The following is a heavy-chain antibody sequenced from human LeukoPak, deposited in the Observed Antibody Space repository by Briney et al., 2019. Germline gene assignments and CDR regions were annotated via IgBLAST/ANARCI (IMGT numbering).Heavy chain of an antibody. CDR1: GFTFSNYG. V-gene: IGHV3-48*01. Sequence: GGSLRLSCAASGFTFSNYGMKWVRQAPGKGLEWVSYISSSGNTIYYADSVKGRFTISRDNDKNSLFLQMNSLRAEDTAVYYCARGTLIQLWLIDYWGQGTLVTVSS. CDR3: ARGTLIQLWLIDY. D-gene: IGHD5-18*01. J-gene: IGHJ4*02. CDR2: ISSSGNTI.